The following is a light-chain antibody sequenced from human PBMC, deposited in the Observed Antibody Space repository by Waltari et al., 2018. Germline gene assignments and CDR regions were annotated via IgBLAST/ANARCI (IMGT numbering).Light chain of an antibody. J-gene: IGKJ1*01. V-gene: IGKV3-20*01. CDR3: QNYVRLPAT. CDR2: GAS. Sequence: EIVLTQSPGTLSLSPGERATLSCRASQMVSRALAWYQQRPGQAPRLLIYGASSRATGIPDRFSGSGSGTDFSLTISRLEPEDFAVYYCQNYVRLPATFGQGTKVEIK. CDR1: QMVSRA.